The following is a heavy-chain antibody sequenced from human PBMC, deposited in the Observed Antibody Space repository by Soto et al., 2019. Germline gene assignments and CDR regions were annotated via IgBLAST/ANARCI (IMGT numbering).Heavy chain of an antibody. D-gene: IGHD5-12*01. CDR1: GGSFSGYY. CDR2: INHSGST. J-gene: IGHJ4*02. V-gene: IGHV4-34*01. CDR3: ARGNVEMATITAFDY. Sequence: QVQLQQWGAGLLKPSETLSLTCAVYGGSFSGYYWSWIRQPPGKGLEWIGEINHSGSTNYNPSLKSRVTRSVDTSKNQFSLKLSSVTAADTAVYYCARGNVEMATITAFDYWGQGTLVTVSS.